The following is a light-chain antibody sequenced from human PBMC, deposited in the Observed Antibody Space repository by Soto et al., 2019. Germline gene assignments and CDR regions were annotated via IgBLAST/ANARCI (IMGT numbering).Light chain of an antibody. CDR2: EVN. V-gene: IGLV2-8*01. CDR1: SSDVGGYNY. J-gene: IGLJ1*01. Sequence: QSVLTQPPSASGSPGQSVAISCTGTSSDVGGYNYVSWYQQHPGKAPKLMIYEVNKRPSGVPDRFSGSKSGNTASLTVSGLQDEDEADYYCSSYAGSSNVFGTGIKVPX. CDR3: SSYAGSSNV.